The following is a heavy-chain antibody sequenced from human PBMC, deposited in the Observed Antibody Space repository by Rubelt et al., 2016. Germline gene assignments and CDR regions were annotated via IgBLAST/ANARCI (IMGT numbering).Heavy chain of an antibody. CDR1: GGSISSSSYY. Sequence: QLQLQESGPGLVKPSETLSLTCTVSGGSISSSSYYWGWIRQPPGKGLEWIGSIYYSGSTYYNPSLKSRVTISVDTSKNQFSLKLSSVTAADTAVYYCARYSSGWYLGGLYYFDYWGQGTLVTVSS. CDR2: IYYSGST. V-gene: IGHV4-39*01. J-gene: IGHJ4*02. D-gene: IGHD6-19*01. CDR3: ARYSSGWYLGGLYYFDY.